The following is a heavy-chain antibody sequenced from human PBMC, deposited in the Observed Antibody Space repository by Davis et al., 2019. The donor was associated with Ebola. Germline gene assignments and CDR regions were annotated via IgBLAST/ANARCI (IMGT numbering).Heavy chain of an antibody. V-gene: IGHV3-53*01. CDR3: SRTIHSKYSSGWYYFDY. CDR1: GFTVSSNY. D-gene: IGHD6-19*01. CDR2: IYTGGST. J-gene: IGHJ4*02. Sequence: PGGSLRLSCAASGFTVSSNYTSWVRQAPGKGLEWVSVIYTGGSTLYADSVKGRFTISRDNSKNTLYLQMNSLRAEDTAVDYCSRTIHSKYSSGWYYFDYWGQGTLVTVSS.